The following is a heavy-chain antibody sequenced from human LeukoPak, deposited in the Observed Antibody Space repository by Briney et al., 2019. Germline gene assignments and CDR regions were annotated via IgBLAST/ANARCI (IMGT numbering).Heavy chain of an antibody. CDR3: ARDRDGYNYYRYYFDY. J-gene: IGHJ4*02. CDR1: GYTFTNYG. CDR2: ISSYTGNT. Sequence: ASVKVSCKASGYTFTNYGLSWVRQAPGQGLEWMGWISSYTGNTNYAQKLQGRVTMTTDTSTSTAYMELRSLRSDDTAVYYCARDRDGYNYYRYYFDYWGQGTLVTVSS. D-gene: IGHD5-24*01. V-gene: IGHV1-18*01.